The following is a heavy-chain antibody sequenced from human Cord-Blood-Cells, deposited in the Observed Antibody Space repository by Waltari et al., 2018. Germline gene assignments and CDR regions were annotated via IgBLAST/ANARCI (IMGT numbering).Heavy chain of an antibody. Sequence: EVQLLESGGGLVQPGGSLRLSCAASGFTFSSSAMSWVRTAPGKGLEWVSAISGSGGSTYYADSVKGRFTISRDNSKNTLYLQMNSLRAEDTAVYYCAKDGNWNYDAFDIWGQGTMVTVSS. CDR1: GFTFSSSA. D-gene: IGHD1-7*01. V-gene: IGHV3-23*01. J-gene: IGHJ3*02. CDR3: AKDGNWNYDAFDI. CDR2: ISGSGGST.